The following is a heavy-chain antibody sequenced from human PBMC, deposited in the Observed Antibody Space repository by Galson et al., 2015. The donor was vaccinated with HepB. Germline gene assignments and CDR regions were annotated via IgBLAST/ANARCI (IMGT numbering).Heavy chain of an antibody. Sequence: SLRLSCAASGFPFNNAWMTWVRQAPGMGLEWVGRIKSKTDGETTDYAAPVKGRFTISRDDSKNRLYLQMNSLKTEDTAVYYCTSDVSYSTYWSWLDPWGQGTLVTVSS. CDR1: GFPFNNAW. V-gene: IGHV3-15*01. J-gene: IGHJ5*02. CDR2: IKSKTDGETT. CDR3: TSDVSYSTYWSWLDP. D-gene: IGHD2-8*02.